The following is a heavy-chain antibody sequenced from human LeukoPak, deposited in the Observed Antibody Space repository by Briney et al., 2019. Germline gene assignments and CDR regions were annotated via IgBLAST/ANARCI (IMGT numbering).Heavy chain of an antibody. CDR2: ISSSGSTM. CDR3: ASSSWYALDY. J-gene: IGHJ4*02. V-gene: IGHV3-48*03. CDR1: GFTFSSYE. Sequence: GGSLRLSCAASGFTFSSYEMNWVRQAPGKGLEWISYISSSGSTMYYADSVKGRFTISRDNTKNSLYLQMNSLRAEDTAIYYCASSSWYALDYWGQGTLVTVSS. D-gene: IGHD6-13*01.